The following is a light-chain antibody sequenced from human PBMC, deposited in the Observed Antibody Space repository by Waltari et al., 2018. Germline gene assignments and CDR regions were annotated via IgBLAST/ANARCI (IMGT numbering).Light chain of an antibody. J-gene: IGKJ4*01. CDR2: KSS. CDR1: QNINSN. Sequence: DIQMTQSPSTLSASVGDRVTITCRASQNINSNLAWYQQKPGNAPKVLIHKSSKLESGVPARFSGSRSGTEFTLTISSLQPDDFATYYCQEYDSYPLRFGGGTTVDIK. V-gene: IGKV1-5*03. CDR3: QEYDSYPLR.